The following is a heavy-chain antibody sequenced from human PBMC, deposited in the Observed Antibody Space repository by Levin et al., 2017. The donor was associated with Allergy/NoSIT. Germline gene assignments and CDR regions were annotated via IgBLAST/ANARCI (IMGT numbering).Heavy chain of an antibody. CDR3: ARDAVVRGVTYKY. Sequence: GGSLRLSCAASGFTFSGYWMSWVRQAPGRGLEWVANIKQDGSEKYYVDSVKGRFTISRDNAKKSLYLQMNSLRAEDTAVYYCARDAVVRGVTYKYWGQGTLVTVSS. V-gene: IGHV3-7*04. CDR2: IKQDGSEK. J-gene: IGHJ4*02. D-gene: IGHD3-10*01. CDR1: GFTFSGYW.